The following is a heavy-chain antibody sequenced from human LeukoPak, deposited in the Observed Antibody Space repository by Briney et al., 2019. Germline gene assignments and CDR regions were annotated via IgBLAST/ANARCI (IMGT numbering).Heavy chain of an antibody. V-gene: IGHV5-51*01. D-gene: IGHD5-24*01. Sequence: GESLKISCKSSGYSFTSYWIGWVRQMPGKGLEWMGIIYPGDSDTRYSPSFQGQVTISADKSISTAYLQWSSLKASDTAMYYCARPVEMATTGDAFDIWGQGTMVTVSS. CDR3: ARPVEMATTGDAFDI. CDR2: IYPGDSDT. CDR1: GYSFTSYW. J-gene: IGHJ3*02.